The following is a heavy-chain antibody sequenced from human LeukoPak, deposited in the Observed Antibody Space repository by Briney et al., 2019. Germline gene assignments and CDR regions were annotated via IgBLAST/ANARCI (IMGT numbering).Heavy chain of an antibody. CDR1: GFSVSNNY. Sequence: GGSLRLSCAASGFSVSNNYMCWVRQAPGKGLEWVSHISGSSSTIYYADSVKGRFTISRDNAKNSLYLQMNSLRDEDTAVYYCARRFGYWGQGTLVTVSS. CDR3: ARRFGY. V-gene: IGHV3-48*02. D-gene: IGHD3-10*01. J-gene: IGHJ4*02. CDR2: ISGSSSTI.